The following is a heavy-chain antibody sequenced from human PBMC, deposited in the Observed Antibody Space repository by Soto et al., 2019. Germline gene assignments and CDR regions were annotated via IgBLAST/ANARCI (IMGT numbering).Heavy chain of an antibody. Sequence: QVQLQQWGAGLLKPSETLSLTCAVYGGSFSPYFWSWIRQPPGKGLELIGEINHSGSTNYNPSLTRRATFAVDTSKNQVSLKLTSVTAADTAVYYCARLASGWQYYYFDFWGRGTPVTVSS. CDR3: ARLASGWQYYYFDF. CDR1: GGSFSPYF. CDR2: INHSGST. J-gene: IGHJ2*01. V-gene: IGHV4-34*01. D-gene: IGHD6-19*01.